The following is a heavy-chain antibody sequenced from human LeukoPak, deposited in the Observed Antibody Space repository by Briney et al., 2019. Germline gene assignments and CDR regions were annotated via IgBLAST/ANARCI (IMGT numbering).Heavy chain of an antibody. Sequence: GGSLRLSCAASGFTFSSYAMHWVRQAPGEGLEYVSAISSNGGSTYYANSVKGRFTISRDNSKNTLYLQMGSLRAEDMAVYYCARIGSSSPSLNYYGMDVWGQGTTVTVSS. V-gene: IGHV3-64*01. J-gene: IGHJ6*02. D-gene: IGHD6-13*01. CDR3: ARIGSSSPSLNYYGMDV. CDR2: ISSNGGST. CDR1: GFTFSSYA.